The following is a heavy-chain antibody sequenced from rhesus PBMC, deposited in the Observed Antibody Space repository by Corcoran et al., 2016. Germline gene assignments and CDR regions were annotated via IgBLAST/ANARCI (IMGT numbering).Heavy chain of an antibody. CDR3: ARDGGGSYSLVEYFEF. D-gene: IGHD1-44*02. V-gene: IGHV4S14*01. CDR2: IYGSGGSN. Sequence: QLQLQESGPGLVKPSETLSLTCAVSGGSISGYYYWSWIRQPPGKGLEWIGSIYGSGGSNYLNPSLKSRVTLSVDTSKNQFSLKLSSVTAADTAVYYCARDGGGSYSLVEYFEFWGQGALVTVSS. J-gene: IGHJ1*01. CDR1: GGSISGYYY.